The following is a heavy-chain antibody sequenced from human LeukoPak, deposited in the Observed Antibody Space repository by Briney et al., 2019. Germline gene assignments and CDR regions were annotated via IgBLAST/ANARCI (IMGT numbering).Heavy chain of an antibody. CDR3: ARFDYGDYVSFDY. CDR1: GFTFSSYS. CDR2: ISSSSSYI. J-gene: IGHJ4*02. V-gene: IGHV3-21*01. Sequence: TPGGSLRLSCAASGFTFSSYSMNWVRQAPGKGLEWVSSISSSSSYIYYADSVKGRFTISRDNAKNSLYLQMNSLRAEDTAVYYCARFDYGDYVSFDYWGQGTLVTVSS. D-gene: IGHD4-17*01.